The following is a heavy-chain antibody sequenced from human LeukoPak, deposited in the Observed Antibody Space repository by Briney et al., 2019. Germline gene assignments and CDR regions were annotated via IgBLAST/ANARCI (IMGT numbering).Heavy chain of an antibody. CDR1: GFIFSGYA. D-gene: IGHD1-7*01. Sequence: GGSLRLSCAASGFIFSGYAMSWVRQAPGKGLEWVSTVSGSGVTTYYAESVKGRFTISRDNSKNTQYLQMNSLRAEDTAVYYCAKVGTWAVGSFDYWGQGTLVTVSS. V-gene: IGHV3-23*01. CDR3: AKVGTWAVGSFDY. J-gene: IGHJ4*02. CDR2: VSGSGVTT.